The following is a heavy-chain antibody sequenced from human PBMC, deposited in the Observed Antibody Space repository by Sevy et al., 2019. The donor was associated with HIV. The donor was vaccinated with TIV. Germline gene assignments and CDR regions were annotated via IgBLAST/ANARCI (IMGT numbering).Heavy chain of an antibody. V-gene: IGHV3-7*01. J-gene: IGHJ3*02. D-gene: IGHD3-10*01. CDR2: IKQDGSEK. CDR1: GFSFSWYW. CDR3: ASKGGSQPNDAFAT. Sequence: GGSLRLSCAASGFSFSWYWMSWVRQTPEKGLEWVANIKQDGSEKNYVDSVKGRFTIARDNAKNSLYLQMNSLRAEDTAVYYCASKGGSQPNDAFATWGQVTMVTVSS.